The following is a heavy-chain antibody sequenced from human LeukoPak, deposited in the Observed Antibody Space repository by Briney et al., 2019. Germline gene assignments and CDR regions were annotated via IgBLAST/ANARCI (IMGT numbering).Heavy chain of an antibody. V-gene: IGHV4-34*01. CDR3: ARVRELYYYGMDV. D-gene: IGHD1-26*01. CDR1: GGSFSDYY. Sequence: SETLSLTCAVYGGSFSDYYWTWIRQPPGKGVEWIGEINHSGSTNYNPSLKSRVTLSVDPSKNQFSLKLTSVTAADTAVYYCARVRELYYYGMDVWGQGTTVTVSS. J-gene: IGHJ6*02. CDR2: INHSGST.